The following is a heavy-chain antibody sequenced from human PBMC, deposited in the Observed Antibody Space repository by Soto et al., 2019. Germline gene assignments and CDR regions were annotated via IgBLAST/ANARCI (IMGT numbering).Heavy chain of an antibody. V-gene: IGHV4-59*01. CDR3: ARETFPLGYCSGGSCYSEVRYFDY. CDR2: IYYSGST. D-gene: IGHD2-15*01. Sequence: SETLSLTCTVSGGSISRYYWSWIRQPPGKGLEWIGYIYYSGSTNYNPSLKSRVTISVDTSKNQFSLKLSSVTAADTAVYYCARETFPLGYCSGGSCYSEVRYFDYWGQGTLVTVSS. CDR1: GGSISRYY. J-gene: IGHJ4*02.